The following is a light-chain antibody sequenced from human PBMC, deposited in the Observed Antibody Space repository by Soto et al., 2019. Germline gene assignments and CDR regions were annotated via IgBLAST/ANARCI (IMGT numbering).Light chain of an antibody. J-gene: IGKJ3*01. CDR3: QQYGGSPIFT. Sequence: EILLTQSPGTLSFSPGDRATLSCRASQSISSTYLAWYQQKPGQAPRLLIYGTFTRATSIPDRFSGSGSGTDFTLTISRLAPEDFAVYYCQQYGGSPIFTFGPGTKVD. CDR1: QSISSTY. CDR2: GTF. V-gene: IGKV3-20*01.